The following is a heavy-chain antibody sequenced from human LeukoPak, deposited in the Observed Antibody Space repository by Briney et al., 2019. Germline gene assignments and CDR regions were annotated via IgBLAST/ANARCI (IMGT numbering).Heavy chain of an antibody. CDR2: IKEDGTEK. D-gene: IGHD3-10*01. CDR3: ARSPAGDAWPPAYYMDV. V-gene: IGHV3-7*01. J-gene: IGHJ6*03. Sequence: GRSLRLSCAVSGFTFSNHAMSWVRQAPGKGLEWVANIKEDGTEKYYVGSVKGRFTISRDNAKKSLYLQMNSLRDDDTAVYFCARSPAGDAWPPAYYMDVWGKGTTVTVSS. CDR1: GFTFSNHA.